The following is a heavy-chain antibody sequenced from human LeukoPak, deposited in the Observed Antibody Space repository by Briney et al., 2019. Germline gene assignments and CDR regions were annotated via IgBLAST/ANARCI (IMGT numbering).Heavy chain of an antibody. D-gene: IGHD3-10*01. Sequence: VASVKVSCKASGYTFTGYYMHWVRQAPGQGLEWMGGVIPIFGTANDAQKFQDRVTITADESTSTAYMELSSLRSDDTAVYYCAGGWFGESTFDSWGQGTLVTVSS. J-gene: IGHJ4*02. CDR1: GYTFTGYY. V-gene: IGHV1-69*13. CDR2: VIPIFGTA. CDR3: AGGWFGESTFDS.